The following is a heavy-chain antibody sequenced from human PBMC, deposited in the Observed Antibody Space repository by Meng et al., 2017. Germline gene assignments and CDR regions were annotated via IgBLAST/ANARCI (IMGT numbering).Heavy chain of an antibody. J-gene: IGHJ4*02. CDR3: ARAHSSGWYSFFDY. CDR1: GYTYTRYA. V-gene: IGHV7-4-1*02. Sequence: QVQLWHSGSELKKPWASLKVSCKASGYTYTRYAINWVRQAPGQGLEWMGWINTNTGNPTYAQGFTGRFVFSLDTSVSTAYLQISSLKAEDTAVYYCARAHSSGWYSFFDYWGQGTLVTVSS. D-gene: IGHD6-19*01. CDR2: INTNTGNP.